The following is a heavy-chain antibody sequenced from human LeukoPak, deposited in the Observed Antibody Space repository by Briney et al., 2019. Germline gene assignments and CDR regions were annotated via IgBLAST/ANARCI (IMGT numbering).Heavy chain of an antibody. V-gene: IGHV1-69*13. J-gene: IGHJ3*02. D-gene: IGHD4-17*01. CDR3: ATMRLAKDYGDYDAFDI. CDR2: IIPIFGTA. CDR1: GGTFSIYA. Sequence: GASVTVSFTASGGTFSIYAISWVRQAPGQGLEWMGGIIPIFGTANYAQKFQGRVTITADESTSTAYMELSSLRSEDTAVYYCATMRLAKDYGDYDAFDIWGQGTMVTVSS.